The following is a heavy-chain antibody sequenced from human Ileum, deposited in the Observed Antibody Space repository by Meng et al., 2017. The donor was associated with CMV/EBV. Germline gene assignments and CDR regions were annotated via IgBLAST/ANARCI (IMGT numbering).Heavy chain of an antibody. V-gene: IGHV3-15*01. J-gene: IGHJ4*02. D-gene: IGHD3/OR15-3a*01. Sequence: GESLKISCAASGFTFSNVWMHWVRQAPGKGLEWVARIKTKRDGGTAAYAAPVEGRFTISRDDSKNTLCLQMNTLKPEDTAVYYCLRHYDLGAGHRQFWGQGTMVTVSS. CDR2: IKTKRDGGTA. CDR3: LRHYDLGAGHRQF. CDR1: GFTFSNVW.